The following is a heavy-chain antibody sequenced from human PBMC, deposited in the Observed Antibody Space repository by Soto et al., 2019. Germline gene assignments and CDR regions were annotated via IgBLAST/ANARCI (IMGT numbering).Heavy chain of an antibody. J-gene: IGHJ4*02. V-gene: IGHV3-15*01. D-gene: IGHD3-22*01. CDR3: ARWPNYYDSSSYFRQEYFDY. CDR2: IKGKTDGGTT. Sequence: EVQLVESGGGLVKPGGSLRLSCAASGFTFSNTWMNWVRQAPGKGLEWVGRIKGKTDGGTTDYAAPVKGRFTISRDNAKNSLFLQLNSLRAEDTAVYYCARWPNYYDSSSYFRQEYFDYWGRGTLVTVSS. CDR1: GFTFSNTW.